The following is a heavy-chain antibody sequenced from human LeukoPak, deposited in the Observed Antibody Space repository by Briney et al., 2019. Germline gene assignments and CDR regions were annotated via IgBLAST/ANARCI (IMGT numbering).Heavy chain of an antibody. CDR3: ARPSYGGNYFDY. CDR2: IYYSGST. Sequence: SETLSLTCTVSGGSISSSSYYWGWIRQPPGKGLEWIGSIYYSGSTYYNPSLKSRVTISVDTSKNQFSLKLSSVTAADTAVYYCARPSYGGNYFDYWGQGTVVTVSS. J-gene: IGHJ4*02. CDR1: GGSISSSSYY. V-gene: IGHV4-39*01. D-gene: IGHD5-18*01.